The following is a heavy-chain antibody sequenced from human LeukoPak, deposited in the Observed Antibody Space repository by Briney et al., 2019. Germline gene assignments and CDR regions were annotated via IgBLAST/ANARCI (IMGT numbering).Heavy chain of an antibody. J-gene: IGHJ3*02. D-gene: IGHD1-26*01. CDR1: GYTFTSYA. V-gene: IGHV1-69*04. CDR2: IIPILGIA. CDR3: ASNSGSYPMGAFDI. Sequence: SVKVSCKASGYTFTSYAISWARQAPGQGLEWMGRIIPILGIANYAQKFQGRVTITADKSTSTAYMELSSLRSEDTAVYYCASNSGSYPMGAFDIWGQGTMVTVSS.